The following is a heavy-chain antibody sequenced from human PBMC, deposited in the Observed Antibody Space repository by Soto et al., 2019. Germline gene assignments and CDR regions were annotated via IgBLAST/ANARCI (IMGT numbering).Heavy chain of an antibody. J-gene: IGHJ3*02. CDR2: IYPGDSDT. V-gene: IGHV5-51*01. CDR3: AQSPRLTEAFDI. Sequence: GESLKISCKFSGYSFTSYWIGWVRQMPGKGLEWMGIIYPGDSDTRYSPSFQGHVTISADKSFTTAYLQWSSLKASDTAMYYCAQSPRLTEAFDIWGQGTMVTVSS. CDR1: GYSFTSYW.